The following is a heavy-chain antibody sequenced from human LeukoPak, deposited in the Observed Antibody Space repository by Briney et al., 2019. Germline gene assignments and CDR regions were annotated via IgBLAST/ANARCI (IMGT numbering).Heavy chain of an antibody. V-gene: IGHV4-59*01. J-gene: IGHJ4*02. D-gene: IGHD6-19*01. CDR2: IYYSGST. CDR3: AREGYSSGPDY. CDR1: GGSISSYY. Sequence: SETLSLTCTVSGGSISSYYWSWIRQPPGKGLEWIGYIYYSGSTNYNPSLKSRVTISVDTSKNQFSLKLSPVTAADTAVYYCAREGYSSGPDYWGQGTLVTVSS.